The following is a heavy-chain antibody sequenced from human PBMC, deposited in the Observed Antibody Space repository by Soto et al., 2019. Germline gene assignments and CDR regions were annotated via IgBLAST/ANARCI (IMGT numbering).Heavy chain of an antibody. CDR1: GFTFSSYG. CDR2: ISYDGSNK. V-gene: IGHV3-30*03. Sequence: GGSLRLSCAASGFTFSSYGMHWVRQAPGKGLEWVAVISYDGSNKYYADSVKGRFTISRDNSKNTLYLQMNSLRSEDTAVYYCARDAAAAATFDPWGQGTLVTVSS. J-gene: IGHJ5*02. CDR3: ARDAAAAATFDP. D-gene: IGHD6-13*01.